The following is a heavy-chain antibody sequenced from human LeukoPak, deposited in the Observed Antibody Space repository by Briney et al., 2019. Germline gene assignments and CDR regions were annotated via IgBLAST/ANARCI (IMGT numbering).Heavy chain of an antibody. D-gene: IGHD6-19*01. Sequence: SETLSLTSTVSGGSISSYYWSWIRQPPGKGLEWIGYIYYSGSTNYNPSLKSRVTISVDTSKNQFSLKLSSVTAADTAVYYCARLYSSGWYWEYYFDYWGQGTLVTVSS. J-gene: IGHJ4*02. CDR2: IYYSGST. CDR1: GGSISSYY. V-gene: IGHV4-59*01. CDR3: ARLYSSGWYWEYYFDY.